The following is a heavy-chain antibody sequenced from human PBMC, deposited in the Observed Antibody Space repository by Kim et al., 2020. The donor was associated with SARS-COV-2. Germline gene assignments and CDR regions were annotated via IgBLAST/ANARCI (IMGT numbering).Heavy chain of an antibody. J-gene: IGHJ4*02. CDR3: ARGRKRYFDWSRHAYYFDY. D-gene: IGHD3-9*01. V-gene: IGHV4-34*01. Sequence: SRVTISGDTSKNQFSLKLSSVTAADTAVYYCARGRKRYFDWSRHAYYFDYWGQGTLVTVSS.